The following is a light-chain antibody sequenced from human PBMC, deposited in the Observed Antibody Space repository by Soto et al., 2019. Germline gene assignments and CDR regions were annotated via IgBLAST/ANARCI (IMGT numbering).Light chain of an antibody. J-gene: IGKJ4*01. Sequence: EIVLTQSPGTLSLSPGERATLSCRASQSVSNSYLAWYQQKPGQAPRLLIYGASSMATGTPDRFSGSGSGTDFTLTISRLEPEDFAVYYCQQYGSSPITFGGGTKVEIK. V-gene: IGKV3-20*01. CDR1: QSVSNSY. CDR3: QQYGSSPIT. CDR2: GAS.